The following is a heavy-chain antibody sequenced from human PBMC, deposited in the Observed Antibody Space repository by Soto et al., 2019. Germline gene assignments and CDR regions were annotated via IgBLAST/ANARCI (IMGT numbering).Heavy chain of an antibody. D-gene: IGHD1-1*01. CDR3: ARDQLEGNWFDP. J-gene: IGHJ5*02. Sequence: QLQLQESGSGLVRPSQTLSLTCAVSGGSISSGGYSWNWIRQPPGKGLEWIGYIYHSGSTLYNPSLKSRVHISVNKAQNQFSLKLSSVTAADTAVYYCARDQLEGNWFDPWGQGTLVTVSS. V-gene: IGHV4-30-2*01. CDR1: GGSISSGGYS. CDR2: IYHSGST.